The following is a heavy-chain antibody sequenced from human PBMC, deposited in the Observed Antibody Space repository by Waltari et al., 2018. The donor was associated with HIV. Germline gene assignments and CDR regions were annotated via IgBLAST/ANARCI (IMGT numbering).Heavy chain of an antibody. CDR1: GFTFSSYG. J-gene: IGHJ6*02. D-gene: IGHD3-10*01. CDR3: ARDGPMVRGSPMAGGMDV. CDR2: IWYGGSNK. V-gene: IGHV3-33*01. Sequence: QVQLVESGGGVVQPGRSLRLSCAASGFTFSSYGMHWVRQAPGKGLGWVAVIWYGGSNKSYADSGKGRFTISRDNSKNTLYLQMNSLRAEDTAVYYCARDGPMVRGSPMAGGMDVWGQGTTVTVSS.